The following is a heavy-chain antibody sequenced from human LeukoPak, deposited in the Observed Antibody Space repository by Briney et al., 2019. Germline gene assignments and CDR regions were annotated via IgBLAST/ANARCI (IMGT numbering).Heavy chain of an antibody. CDR1: GFTVSSNY. CDR3: ARIAAGPGYYYYYYMGV. V-gene: IGHV3-66*01. Sequence: GRSLRLSCAASGFTVSSNYMSWVRQAPGKGLEWVSVIYSGGSTYYADSVKGRFTISRDNSKNTLYLQMNSLRAEDTAVYYCARIAAGPGYYYYYYMGVWGKGTTVTISS. J-gene: IGHJ6*03. D-gene: IGHD6-13*01. CDR2: IYSGGST.